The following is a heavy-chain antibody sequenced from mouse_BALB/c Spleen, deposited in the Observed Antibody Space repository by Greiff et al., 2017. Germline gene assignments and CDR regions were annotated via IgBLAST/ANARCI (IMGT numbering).Heavy chain of an antibody. J-gene: IGHJ2*01. CDR3: APLYSSTGDY. Sequence: VQLQQSGAELVKPGASVKLSCTASGFNIKDTYMHWVKQRPEQGLEWIGRIDPANGNTKYDPKFQGKATITADTSSNTAYLQLSSLTSEDTAVYYCAPLYSSTGDYWGQGTTLTVSS. CDR2: IDPANGNT. V-gene: IGHV14-3*02. D-gene: IGHD1-1*01. CDR1: GFNIKDTY.